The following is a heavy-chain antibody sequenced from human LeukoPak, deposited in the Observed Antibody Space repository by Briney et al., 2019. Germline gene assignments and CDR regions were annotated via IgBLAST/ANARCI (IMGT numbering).Heavy chain of an antibody. CDR3: ARDNSVRYEAWWFNP. V-gene: IGHV1-46*01. CDR2: ISTSGGST. J-gene: IGHJ5*02. CDR1: RYTFTSTF. Sequence: GASVKVSCKAFRYTFTSTFMQWVREAPGHGPGWMGVISTSGGSTTYAQKFQGRVTLTRDMSTSANYLEQSSLRSEDTAVYYCARDNSVRYEAWWFNPWGQGTLVIVSS. D-gene: IGHD3-9*01.